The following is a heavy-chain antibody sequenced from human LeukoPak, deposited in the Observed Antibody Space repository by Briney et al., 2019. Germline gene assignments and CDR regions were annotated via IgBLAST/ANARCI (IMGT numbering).Heavy chain of an antibody. Sequence: GGSLRLSCAASGFTVSSNHMSWVRQAPGKGLEWVSFIYSGGSTYYSDSVKDRFTITRNNSNNTSYFQMNNLITDDTAAYYCATHSGSLRAFGFWGQGTLVTVSS. D-gene: IGHD1-26*01. J-gene: IGHJ4*02. CDR1: GFTVSSNH. V-gene: IGHV3-53*01. CDR2: IYSGGST. CDR3: ATHSGSLRAFGF.